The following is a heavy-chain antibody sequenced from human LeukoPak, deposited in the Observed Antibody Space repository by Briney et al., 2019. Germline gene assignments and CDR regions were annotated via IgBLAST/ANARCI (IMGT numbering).Heavy chain of an antibody. CDR3: ARDPYRAPAASSPTY. CDR2: INPNSGLT. J-gene: IGHJ4*02. Sequence: GASVKVSCKASGYTFTDYYIHWVQQAPGQGLEWMGRINPNSGLTNYVQKFQDRVTMTRDTSISTAYVELYRLRSDDTAVYYCARDPYRAPAASSPTYWGQGTLVTVSS. V-gene: IGHV1-2*06. CDR1: GYTFTDYY. D-gene: IGHD6-13*01.